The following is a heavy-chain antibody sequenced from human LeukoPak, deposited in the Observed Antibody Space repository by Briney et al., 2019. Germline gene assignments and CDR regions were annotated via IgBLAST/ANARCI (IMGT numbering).Heavy chain of an antibody. D-gene: IGHD3-22*01. CDR3: ARDLLYYYDSSGYGY. V-gene: IGHV3-48*03. J-gene: IGHJ4*02. CDR1: GFTFSSYE. CDR2: ISSSGSTI. Sequence: GGSLRLSCAASGFTFSSYEMNWVRQAPGKGLEWVSYISSSGSTIYYADSVKGRFTISRDNAKNSLYLQMNSLRAEDTAVYYCARDLLYYYDSSGYGYWGQGTLVTVSS.